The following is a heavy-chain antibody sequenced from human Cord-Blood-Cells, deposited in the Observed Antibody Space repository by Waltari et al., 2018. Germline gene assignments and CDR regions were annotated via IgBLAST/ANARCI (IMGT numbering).Heavy chain of an antibody. Sequence: QVQLQQWGAGLLKPSETMSLTCAVYGGYFSGYSWGWTRPPPGKGLEWSGEINHSGSTNYNPSLKSRVTISVDTSKNQFSLKLSSVTAADTAVYYCASYYYYDSSGYYFDYWGQGTLVTVSS. J-gene: IGHJ4*02. CDR1: GGYFSGYS. CDR3: ASYYYYDSSGYYFDY. V-gene: IGHV4-34*01. CDR2: INHSGST. D-gene: IGHD3-22*01.